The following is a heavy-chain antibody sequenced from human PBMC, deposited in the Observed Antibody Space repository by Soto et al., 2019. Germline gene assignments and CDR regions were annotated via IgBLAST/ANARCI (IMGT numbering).Heavy chain of an antibody. CDR1: GYTFTSYG. CDR3: ARGRAGYAVYYYYYYMDV. D-gene: IGHD5-12*01. Sequence: ASVKVSCKASGYTFTSYGISWVRQAPGQGLEWMGWISAYNGNTNYAQKLQGRVTMTTDTSTSTAYMELRSLRSDDTAVYYCARGRAGYAVYYYYYYMDVWGKGTTVTVSS. V-gene: IGHV1-18*01. CDR2: ISAYNGNT. J-gene: IGHJ6*03.